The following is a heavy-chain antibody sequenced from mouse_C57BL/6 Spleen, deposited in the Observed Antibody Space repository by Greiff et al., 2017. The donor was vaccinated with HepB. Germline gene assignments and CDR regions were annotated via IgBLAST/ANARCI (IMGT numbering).Heavy chain of an antibody. Sequence: QVHVKQSGAELVRPGASVTLSCKASGYTFTDYEMHWVKQTPVHGLEWIGAIDPETGGTAYNQKFKGKAILTADKSSSTAYMELRSLTSEDSAVYYCTREGYEGFAYWGQGTLVTVSA. D-gene: IGHD2-2*01. J-gene: IGHJ3*01. CDR1: GYTFTDYE. V-gene: IGHV1-15*01. CDR3: TREGYEGFAY. CDR2: IDPETGGT.